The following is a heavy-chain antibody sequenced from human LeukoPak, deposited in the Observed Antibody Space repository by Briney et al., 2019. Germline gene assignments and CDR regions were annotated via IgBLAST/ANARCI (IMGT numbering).Heavy chain of an antibody. CDR1: GGSISSSSYY. Sequence: SEALSLTCTVSGGSISSSSYYWGWIRQPPGKGLEWIGSIYYSGSTYYNPSLKSRVTISVDTSKNQFSLKLSSVTAADTAVYYCARVTYYDFWSGYFLIAYNWFDPWGQGTLVTVSS. CDR3: ARVTYYDFWSGYFLIAYNWFDP. D-gene: IGHD3-3*01. J-gene: IGHJ5*02. V-gene: IGHV4-39*07. CDR2: IYYSGST.